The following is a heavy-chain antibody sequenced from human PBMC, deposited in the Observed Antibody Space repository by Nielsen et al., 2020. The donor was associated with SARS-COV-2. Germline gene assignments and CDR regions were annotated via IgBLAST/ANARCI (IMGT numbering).Heavy chain of an antibody. V-gene: IGHV5-51*01. CDR3: ASSVTMVRGVDDAFDI. Sequence: KVSCKGSGYSFTSYWIGWVRQMPGKGLEWMGIIYPGDSDTRYSPSFQGQVTISADKSISTAYLQWSSLKASDTAMYYCASSVTMVRGVDDAFDIWGQGTMVTVSS. CDR1: GYSFTSYW. J-gene: IGHJ3*02. CDR2: IYPGDSDT. D-gene: IGHD3-10*01.